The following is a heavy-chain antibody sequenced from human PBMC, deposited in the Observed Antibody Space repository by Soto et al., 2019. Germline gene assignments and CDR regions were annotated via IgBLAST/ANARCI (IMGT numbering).Heavy chain of an antibody. CDR2: ISGSGGST. CDR3: ARWGLIGETGYYIGSELSWFDP. D-gene: IGHD3-9*01. J-gene: IGHJ5*02. Sequence: PGGSLTLSCAATGFTFSSYSMNWVRQAPGKGLEWVSAISGSGGSTYYADSVQGRFTISRDNSKTTLYLQMISLRADDTAVYYCARWGLIGETGYYIGSELSWFDPWGQGTVVTVSS. V-gene: IGHV3-23*01. CDR1: GFTFSSYS.